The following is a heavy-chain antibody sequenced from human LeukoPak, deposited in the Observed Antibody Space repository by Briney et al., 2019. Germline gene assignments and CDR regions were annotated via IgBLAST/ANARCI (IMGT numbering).Heavy chain of an antibody. Sequence: GGSLRLSCAASGFTFSNYAMTWVRQAPGKGLEWVSGISGSGSSTYYADSVKGRFTLSRDYPKNTLYLQMNSLRAEDTAVYYCARDPGGSSKRYYYGMDVWGQGTTVTVSS. D-gene: IGHD1-14*01. J-gene: IGHJ6*02. CDR2: ISGSGSST. CDR3: ARDPGGSSKRYYYGMDV. CDR1: GFTFSNYA. V-gene: IGHV3-23*01.